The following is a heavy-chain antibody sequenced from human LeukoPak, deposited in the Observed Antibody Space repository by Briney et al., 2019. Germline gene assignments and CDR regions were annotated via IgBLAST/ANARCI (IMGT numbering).Heavy chain of an antibody. CDR1: GFIFSNYV. D-gene: IGHD4-17*01. CDR3: AQDPLGDYESWFDP. Sequence: KPGTSLSLSCAASGFIFSNYVMHWIRQPPGKGLEWIGEINHSGSTNYNPSLKSRVTISVDTSKNQFSLKLSSVTAADTAVYYCAQDPLGDYESWFDPWGQGTLVTVSS. J-gene: IGHJ5*02. CDR2: INHSGST. V-gene: IGHV4-34*08.